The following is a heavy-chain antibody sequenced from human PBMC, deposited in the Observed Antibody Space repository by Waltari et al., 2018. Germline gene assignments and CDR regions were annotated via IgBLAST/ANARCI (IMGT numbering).Heavy chain of an antibody. D-gene: IGHD3-9*01. V-gene: IGHV4-39*01. CDR3: ARVSRSFDWLHGMDV. CDR2: IYDSGRT. CDR1: GGSISISGYY. Sequence: QLQLQESGPGLVKPSETLSLTCTVSGGSISISGYYWGWIRQPPGKGLEWIGSIYDSGRTYYTPSLNSRGTMSGDTSKNQFFLNLSPATAADTAVYYCARVSRSFDWLHGMDVWGQGTTVTVSS. J-gene: IGHJ6*02.